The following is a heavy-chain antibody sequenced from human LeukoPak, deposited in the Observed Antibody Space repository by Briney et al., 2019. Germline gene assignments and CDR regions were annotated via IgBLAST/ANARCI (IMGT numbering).Heavy chain of an antibody. CDR3: TSLPN. CDR2: IKSKTDGGTT. Sequence: SGGSLRLSCAASGFTVSSNYMSWVRQAPGKGLEWVGRIKSKTDGGTTDYAAPVKGRFTISRDDSKNTLYLQMSSLKTEDTAVYYCTSLPNWGQGTLVTVSS. CDR1: GFTVSSNY. J-gene: IGHJ1*01. V-gene: IGHV3-15*01.